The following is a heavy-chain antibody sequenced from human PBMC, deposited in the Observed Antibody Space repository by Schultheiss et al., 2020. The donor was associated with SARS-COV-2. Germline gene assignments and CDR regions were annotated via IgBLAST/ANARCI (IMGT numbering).Heavy chain of an antibody. J-gene: IGHJ4*02. D-gene: IGHD3-3*01. CDR3: ARVARSGYFV. CDR1: GGSISSGGYY. V-gene: IGHV4-31*01. CDR2: IYYSGST. Sequence: QTLSLTCTVSGGSISSGGYYWSWIRQHPGKGLEWIGYIYYSGSTYYNPSLKSLVTISVDTSKNQFSLKLSSVTAADTAVYYCARVARSGYFVWGQGTLVTVSS.